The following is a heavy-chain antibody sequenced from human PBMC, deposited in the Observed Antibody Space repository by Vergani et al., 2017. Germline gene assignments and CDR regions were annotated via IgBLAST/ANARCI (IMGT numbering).Heavy chain of an antibody. Sequence: VQLVESGGGLVQPGGSLRLSCAASGFTFSSYSMNWVRQAPGKGLEWVSSISSSSSYIYYADSVKGRFTISRDNAKNSLYLQMNSLRAEDTAVYYCARGLAARTGNWFDPWGQGTLVTVSS. CDR3: ARGLAARTGNWFDP. CDR1: GFTFSSYS. CDR2: ISSSSSYI. D-gene: IGHD6-6*01. V-gene: IGHV3-21*01. J-gene: IGHJ5*02.